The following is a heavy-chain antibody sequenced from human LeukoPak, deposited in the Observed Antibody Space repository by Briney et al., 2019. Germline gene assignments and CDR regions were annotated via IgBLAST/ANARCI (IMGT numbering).Heavy chain of an antibody. CDR2: IYYSGST. CDR1: GGSISSSSYY. V-gene: IGHV4-39*07. D-gene: IGHD3-22*01. CDR3: ARDWYYDSSGYYYQGWFDP. Sequence: PSETLSLTCTVSGGSISSSSYYWGWIRQPPGKGLEWIGSIYYSGSTYYNPSLKSQVTISVDTSKNQFSLKLSSVTAADTAVYYCARDWYYDSSGYYYQGWFDPWGQGTLVTVSS. J-gene: IGHJ5*02.